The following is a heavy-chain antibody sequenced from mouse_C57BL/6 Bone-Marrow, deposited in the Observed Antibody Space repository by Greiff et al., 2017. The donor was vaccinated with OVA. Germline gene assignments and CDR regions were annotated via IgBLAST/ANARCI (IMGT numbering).Heavy chain of an antibody. Sequence: QVQLQQPGAELVKPGASVKLSCKASGYTFTSYWMHWVKQRPGQGLEWIGMIHPNSGSTNYNEKFKSKATLTVDKSSSTAYMQLSSLTSEDSAVYYCARGGLGWLLGGNFDVWGTGTTVTVSS. J-gene: IGHJ1*03. CDR3: ARGGLGWLLGGNFDV. V-gene: IGHV1-64*01. CDR2: IHPNSGST. CDR1: GYTFTSYW. D-gene: IGHD2-3*01.